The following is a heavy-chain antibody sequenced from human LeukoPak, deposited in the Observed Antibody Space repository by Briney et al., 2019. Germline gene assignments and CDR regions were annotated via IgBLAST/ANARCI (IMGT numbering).Heavy chain of an antibody. Sequence: GGSLRLSCAASGFTFSSYSMNWVRQAPGKGLEWVSYINTRSTTIYYADSVKDRFTISRDNAKNSLYLQMNSLRAEDTAVYYCAKSADNYYYYYMDVWGKGTTVTVSS. J-gene: IGHJ6*03. CDR1: GFTFSSYS. CDR2: INTRSTTI. CDR3: AKSADNYYYYYMDV. V-gene: IGHV3-48*01. D-gene: IGHD3-3*01.